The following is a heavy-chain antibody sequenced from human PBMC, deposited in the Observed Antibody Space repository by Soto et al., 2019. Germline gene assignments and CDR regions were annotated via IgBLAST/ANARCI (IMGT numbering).Heavy chain of an antibody. J-gene: IGHJ6*02. V-gene: IGHV3-23*01. CDR1: GFTFSSYA. CDR3: AKGGSTRRWPYYYGMDV. Sequence: GGSLRLSCAASGFTFSSYAMSWVRQAPGKGLEWVSAISGSGVSTYYADSVKGRFTISRDNSKNTLYLQMNSLRAEDTAVYYCAKGGSTRRWPYYYGMDVWGQGTTVTVCS. D-gene: IGHD2-2*01. CDR2: ISGSGVST.